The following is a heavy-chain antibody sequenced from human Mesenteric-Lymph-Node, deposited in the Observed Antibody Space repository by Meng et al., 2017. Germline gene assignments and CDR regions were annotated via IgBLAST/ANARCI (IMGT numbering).Heavy chain of an antibody. CDR2: IYHSGIT. V-gene: IGHV4-4*02. J-gene: IGHJ4*02. CDR1: GGSISSSNW. D-gene: IGHD1-14*01. CDR3: ARDPTGGEDHQRV. Sequence: QGQLQESGPGLVKPSQTRSLPCTVSGGSISSSNWWSWVRQPPGKGLEWIGKIYHSGITIYNPSLKSRVTMSVDNSKNQFSLKLNSMTAADTAVYYCARDPTGGEDHQRVWGQGTLVTVSS.